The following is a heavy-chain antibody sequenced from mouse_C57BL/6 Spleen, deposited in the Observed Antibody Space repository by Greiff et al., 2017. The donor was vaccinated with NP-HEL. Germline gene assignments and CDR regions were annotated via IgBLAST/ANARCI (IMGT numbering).Heavy chain of an antibody. CDR1: GYSFTGYY. CDR3: AREYLGRGFAY. V-gene: IGHV1-42*01. J-gene: IGHJ3*01. D-gene: IGHD5-1*01. CDR2: INPSTGGT. Sequence: VQLQQSGPELVKPGASVKISCKASGYSFTGYYMNWVKQSPEKSLEWIGEINPSTGGTTYNQKFKAKATLTVDKSSSTAYMQLKSLTSEDSAVYYCAREYLGRGFAYWGQGTLVTVSA.